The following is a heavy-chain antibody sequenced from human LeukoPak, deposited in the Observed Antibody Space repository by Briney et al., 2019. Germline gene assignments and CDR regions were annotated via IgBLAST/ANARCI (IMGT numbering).Heavy chain of an antibody. D-gene: IGHD3-10*01. CDR2: IYYSGST. CDR1: GGSISSSIYY. J-gene: IGHJ4*02. V-gene: IGHV4-39*07. CDR3: ARDRAYYGSGEFDY. Sequence: SETLSLTCTVSGGSISSSIYYWGWIRQPPGKGLEWIGSIYYSGSTYYNPSLKSRVTISVDTSKNQFSLKLSSVTAADTAVYYCARDRAYYGSGEFDYWGQGTLVTVSS.